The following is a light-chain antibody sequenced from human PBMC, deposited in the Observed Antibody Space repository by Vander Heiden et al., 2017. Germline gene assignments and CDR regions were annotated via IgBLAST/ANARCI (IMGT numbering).Light chain of an antibody. J-gene: IGLJ2*01. CDR2: EIN. Sequence: QSALTQPASVSGSPGQSITISCTGTSSYLDTYYYVSWYQQRPGKAPKLIVYEINNRPSGVSHRFSGSKSGKTASLTISGLQAEDEADYYCSSYTSSSTLVFGGGTKVTVL. CDR1: SSYLDTYYY. CDR3: SSYTSSSTLV. V-gene: IGLV2-14*03.